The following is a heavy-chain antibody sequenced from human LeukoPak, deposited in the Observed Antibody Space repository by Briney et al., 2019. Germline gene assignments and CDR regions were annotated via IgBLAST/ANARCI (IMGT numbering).Heavy chain of an antibody. CDR1: GFTFSSYG. V-gene: IGHV3-30*18. D-gene: IGHD2-21*02. CDR2: ISYDGNNR. J-gene: IGHJ3*02. CDR3: AKALRTWGYCGGDCSNVHTFDI. Sequence: GGSLRLSCAASGFTFSSYGMPWVRQAPGKGLEWVALISYDGNNRYYADSVKGRFATSRDNSKNTLYLQMNSLRPEDTAVYYCAKALRTWGYCGGDCSNVHTFDIWGQGTMVTVSS.